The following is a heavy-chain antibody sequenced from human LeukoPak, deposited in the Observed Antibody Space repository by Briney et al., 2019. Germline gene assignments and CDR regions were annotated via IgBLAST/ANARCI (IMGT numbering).Heavy chain of an antibody. J-gene: IGHJ6*04. CDR1: GFTFSSYA. V-gene: IGHV3-30*04. D-gene: IGHD6-19*01. Sequence: GRSLRLSCAASGFTFSSYAMHWVRQAPGKGLEWVAAISYDGSNKYYADSVKGRFTISRDNSKNTLYLQMNSLRAEDTAVYYCARDLGIAVAGPQSEDGMDVWGKGTTVTVSS. CDR3: ARDLGIAVAGPQSEDGMDV. CDR2: ISYDGSNK.